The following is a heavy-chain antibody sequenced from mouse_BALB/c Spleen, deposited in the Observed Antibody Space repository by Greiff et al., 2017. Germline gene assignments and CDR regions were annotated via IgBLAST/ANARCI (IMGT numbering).Heavy chain of an antibody. CDR1: GYTFTSYV. D-gene: IGHD2-14*01. J-gene: IGHJ4*01. CDR2: INPYNDGT. Sequence: EVQLQQSGPELVKPGASVKMSCKASGYTFTSYVMHWVKQKPGQGLEWIGYINPYNDGTKYNEKFKGKATLTSDKSSSTAYMELSSLTSEDSAVYYCAREVRRYAMDYWGQGTSVTVSS. V-gene: IGHV1-14*01. CDR3: AREVRRYAMDY.